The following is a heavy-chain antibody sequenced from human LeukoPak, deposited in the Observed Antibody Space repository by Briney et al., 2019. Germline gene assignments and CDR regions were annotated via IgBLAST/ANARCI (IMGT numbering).Heavy chain of an antibody. V-gene: IGHV3-9*03. J-gene: IGHJ3*02. CDR1: GFPLDGYA. CDR3: AKDEFVASDFTGAFDI. Sequence: GGSLRLSCAASGFPLDGYAMHWVRQAPGKGLEWVTDISWNCGSIGYADSVKGRFTLSRDNAKNSLYLQMNSLRAEDMALYYCAKDEFVASDFTGAFDIWGQGTMVTVSS. D-gene: IGHD2-8*02. CDR2: ISWNCGSI.